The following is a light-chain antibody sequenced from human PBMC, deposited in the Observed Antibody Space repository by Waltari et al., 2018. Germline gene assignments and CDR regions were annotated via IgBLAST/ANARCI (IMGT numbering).Light chain of an antibody. CDR3: CSYAGTPRVV. CDR2: EVN. J-gene: IGLJ2*01. CDR1: NNDIGSHNL. V-gene: IGLV2-23*02. Sequence: QSALTQPASVSGSPGQSITISCTGTNNDIGSHNLFSWYQQHPGKAPKVIIFEVNKRPSGVSNLFSGSKSGNTASLTVSGLHPEDEADYYCCSYAGTPRVVFGGGTKLTVL.